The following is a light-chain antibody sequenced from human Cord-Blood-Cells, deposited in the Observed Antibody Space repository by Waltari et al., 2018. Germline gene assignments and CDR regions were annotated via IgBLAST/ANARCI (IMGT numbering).Light chain of an antibody. V-gene: IGLV8-61*01. J-gene: IGLJ3*02. CDR3: VLYMGSGIWV. CDR1: SGSVSPVYY. Sequence: QTVVTKAPSFSVSPAGTGPLTSALSSGSVSPVYYPRWYQQTPGQAPRTLIYSTNTRSSGVPDRFSGSILGNKAALTITGAQADDESDYYCVLYMGSGIWVFGGGTKLTVL. CDR2: STN.